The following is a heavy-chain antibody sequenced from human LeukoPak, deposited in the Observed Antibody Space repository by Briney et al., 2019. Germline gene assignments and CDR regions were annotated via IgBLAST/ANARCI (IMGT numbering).Heavy chain of an antibody. D-gene: IGHD5-24*01. CDR2: IYYSGST. CDR1: GGSISSGGYY. V-gene: IGHV4-61*08. CDR3: ARRRDGYNYVGKPENYFDY. Sequence: PSETLSLTCTVSGGSISSGGYYWSWIRQPPGKGLEWIGYIYYSGSTNYNPSLKSRVTISVDTSKNQFSLKLSSVTAADTAVYYCARRRDGYNYVGKPENYFDYWGQGTLVTVSS. J-gene: IGHJ4*02.